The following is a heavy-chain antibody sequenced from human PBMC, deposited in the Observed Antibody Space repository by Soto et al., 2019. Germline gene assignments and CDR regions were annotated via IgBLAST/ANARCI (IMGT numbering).Heavy chain of an antibody. CDR1: EFIFSSYA. V-gene: IGHV3-23*01. J-gene: IGHJ4*02. CDR2: ISNSGGTT. D-gene: IGHD6-13*01. Sequence: EVQLLESGGGLVQPGGSLRLSCAASEFIFSSYAMSWVRQAPGKGLEWVSAISNSGGTTYYADSVKGRFTISRDNSKNTLYLHMNSLRAEDTAVYYCAKDRLSVAGRDFDYWGQGTLVTVSS. CDR3: AKDRLSVAGRDFDY.